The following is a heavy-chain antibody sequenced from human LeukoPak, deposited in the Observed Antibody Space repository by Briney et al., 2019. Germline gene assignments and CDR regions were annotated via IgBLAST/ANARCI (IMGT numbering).Heavy chain of an antibody. J-gene: IGHJ5*02. D-gene: IGHD3-3*01. Sequence: ASVTVSCKASGYTFTSYYMHWVRQAPGQGLEWMGLINPSGGSTSYAQKFQGRVTMTRDTSTSTVYMELSSLRSEDTAVYYCAREYYDFWSGYYGYNWFDPWGQGTLVTVSS. V-gene: IGHV1-46*01. CDR2: INPSGGST. CDR3: AREYYDFWSGYYGYNWFDP. CDR1: GYTFTSYY.